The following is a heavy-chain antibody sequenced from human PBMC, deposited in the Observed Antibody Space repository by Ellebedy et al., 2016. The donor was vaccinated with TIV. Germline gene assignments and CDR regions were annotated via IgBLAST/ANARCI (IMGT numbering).Heavy chain of an antibody. CDR2: MNSDGTIT. CDR3: VRDFGGGDDY. V-gene: IGHV3-74*01. D-gene: IGHD2-21*02. CDR1: GFTFSSYW. J-gene: IGHJ4*02. Sequence: GESLKISXAASGFTFSSYWMHWVRQAPGKGLVWVSRMNSDGTITTHADSVKGRFTISRDNAKNTLYLQMNSLRAEDTAVYYCVRDFGGGDDYWGQGTLVTVSS.